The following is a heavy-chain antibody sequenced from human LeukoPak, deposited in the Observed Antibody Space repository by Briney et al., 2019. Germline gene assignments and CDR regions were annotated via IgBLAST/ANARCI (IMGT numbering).Heavy chain of an antibody. CDR2: IWYDGSKI. CDR1: GFTFRRYG. Sequence: PGRSLRLSCAASGFTFRRYGMHWLRQAPGKGLEWVAVIWYDGSKIYYADSVKGRFTISRDNSKHTLYLQMDGLRAEDTAVYHCARGYYISSSVFDYWGRGTLVTV. CDR3: ARGYYISSSVFDY. J-gene: IGHJ4*02. D-gene: IGHD6-6*01. V-gene: IGHV3-33*01.